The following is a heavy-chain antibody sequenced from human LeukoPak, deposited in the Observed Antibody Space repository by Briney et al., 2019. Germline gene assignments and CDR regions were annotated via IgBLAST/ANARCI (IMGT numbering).Heavy chain of an antibody. Sequence: GGSLRLSCAASGFTFSSYWMSWVRQAPGKGLEWVANIKQDGSEKYYVDSVKGRFTISRDNAKNSLYLQMNSLRAEDTAVYYCARDPITMVRGVYDYWGQGTLVTVSS. CDR1: GFTFSSYW. CDR3: ARDPITMVRGVYDY. D-gene: IGHD3-10*01. J-gene: IGHJ4*02. CDR2: IKQDGSEK. V-gene: IGHV3-7*01.